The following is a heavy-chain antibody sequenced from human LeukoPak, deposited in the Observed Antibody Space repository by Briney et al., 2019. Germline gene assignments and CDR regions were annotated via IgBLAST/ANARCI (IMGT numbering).Heavy chain of an antibody. J-gene: IGHJ3*02. CDR3: ARDRGVVTPYDAFDI. CDR2: IYSGGST. D-gene: IGHD2-21*02. V-gene: IGHV3-66*01. Sequence: GGSLRLSCAASGFTVSSNYMSWVRQAPGKGLEWVSVIYSGGSTYYADSVKGRFTISRDNSKNTLYLQMNSLRAEDTAVYYCARDRGVVTPYDAFDIWGQGTMVTVSS. CDR1: GFTVSSNY.